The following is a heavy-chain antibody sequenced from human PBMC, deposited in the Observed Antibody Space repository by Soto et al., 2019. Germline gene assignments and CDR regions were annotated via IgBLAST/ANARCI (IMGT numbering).Heavy chain of an antibody. D-gene: IGHD3-16*02. Sequence: QVQLVQSGAEVKKPGASVKVSCKASGYTFTSYGISWVRQAPGQGLEWMGCISAYNGNTNYAQKLQGRVTMTTDTSTSTAYMELRSLRSDDTAVYYCARGATTYDYVWGSYRYKIGSYYFDYWGQGTLVTVSS. CDR3: ARGATTYDYVWGSYRYKIGSYYFDY. J-gene: IGHJ4*02. CDR1: GYTFTSYG. V-gene: IGHV1-18*04. CDR2: ISAYNGNT.